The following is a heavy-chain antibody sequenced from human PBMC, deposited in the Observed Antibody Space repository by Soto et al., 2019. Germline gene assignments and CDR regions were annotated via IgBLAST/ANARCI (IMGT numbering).Heavy chain of an antibody. Sequence: SETLSLTCTVSGASISVYSWSWIRQPPGKGLEWIGYIYYSGSTNYNPSLKSRVAISVDTSKNQFSLNLSSVTAADTAVYYCARATDSSGWRFDSWGQGTQVTVSS. J-gene: IGHJ4*02. D-gene: IGHD6-19*01. V-gene: IGHV4-59*01. CDR2: IYYSGST. CDR1: GASISVYS. CDR3: ARATDSSGWRFDS.